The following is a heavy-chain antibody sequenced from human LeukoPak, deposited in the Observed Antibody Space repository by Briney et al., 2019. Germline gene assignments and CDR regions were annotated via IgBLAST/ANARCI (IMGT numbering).Heavy chain of an antibody. Sequence: KTSETLSLTCTVSGGSISSGSYYWSWLRQPAGKGLEWIGRIYTSGSTNYNPSLKSRVTISVETSKNEFSLKLRSVTAADTAVYYCARVTGYRIEDYFDYWGQGPLVTVSS. J-gene: IGHJ4*02. CDR1: GGSISSGSYY. V-gene: IGHV4-61*02. D-gene: IGHD6-13*01. CDR2: IYTSGST. CDR3: ARVTGYRIEDYFDY.